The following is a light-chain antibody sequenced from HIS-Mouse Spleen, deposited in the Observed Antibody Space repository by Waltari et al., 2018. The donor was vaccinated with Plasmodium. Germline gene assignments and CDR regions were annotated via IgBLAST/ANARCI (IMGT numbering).Light chain of an antibody. CDR1: QSVSSSY. J-gene: IGKJ4*01. CDR3: QQYGSSPLT. Sequence: EIVLTQSPGTLSLSPGEGATISCRASQSVSSSYLAWYQQKPGQAPRLLIYGASSRATGIPDRFSGSGSGTDFTLTISRLEPEDFAVYYCQQYGSSPLTFGGGTKVEIK. V-gene: IGKV3-20*01. CDR2: GAS.